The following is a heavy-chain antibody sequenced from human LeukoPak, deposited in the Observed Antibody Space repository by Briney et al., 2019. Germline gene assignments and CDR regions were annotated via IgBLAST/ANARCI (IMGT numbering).Heavy chain of an antibody. CDR1: GDSISSYY. D-gene: IGHD3-10*01. CDR3: ARYYYGSGSNYNIAYFDH. J-gene: IGHJ4*02. V-gene: IGHV4-4*09. CDR2: IYARGST. Sequence: SETLYLTCTVSGDSISSYYWSWIRQPPGKGLEWIGWSGHIYARGSTNYHPSLKSRATISVDTSKNQFSLKLSSVTAADTAVYYCARYYYGSGSNYNIAYFDHWGQGTLVAVSS.